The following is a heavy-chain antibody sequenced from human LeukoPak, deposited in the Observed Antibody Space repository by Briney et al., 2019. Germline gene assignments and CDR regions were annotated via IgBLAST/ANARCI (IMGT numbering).Heavy chain of an antibody. CDR2: ISYDGGLK. CDR3: ASNPFGSGSYFNPCRF. Sequence: PGWSLRLSCAASGFTFSDYYMSWIRQAPGKGLEWVAVISYDGGLKFYADSVKGRFTISRDNSKNTPYLQMNSLRADDTAVYYCASNPFGSGSYFNPCRFWGQGTLVAVSS. J-gene: IGHJ4*02. V-gene: IGHV3-30-3*01. CDR1: GFTFSDYY. D-gene: IGHD3-10*01.